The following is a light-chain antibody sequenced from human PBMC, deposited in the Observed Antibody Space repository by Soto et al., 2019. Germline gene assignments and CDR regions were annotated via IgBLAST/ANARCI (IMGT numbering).Light chain of an antibody. V-gene: IGLV8-61*01. J-gene: IGLJ3*02. Sequence: QTVVTQEPSFSVSPGGTVTLTCGLSSGSVSTSYYPSWYQQTPVQAPRTLIYNTNIRSSGVPDRFSGSILGNKAALTITGAQTDDESDYYCLLFMGSGSWVFGGGTKVTVL. CDR1: SGSVSTSYY. CDR2: NTN. CDR3: LLFMGSGSWV.